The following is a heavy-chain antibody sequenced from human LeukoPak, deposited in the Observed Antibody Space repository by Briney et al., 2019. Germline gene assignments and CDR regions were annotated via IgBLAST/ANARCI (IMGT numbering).Heavy chain of an antibody. V-gene: IGHV4-4*07. J-gene: IGHJ5*02. CDR2: IYTSGST. Sequence: PSETLSLTCTVSGGSISSYYWSWIRQPAGKGLEWIGRIYTSGSTNYNPSLKSRVTMSVDTSKNQFSLKLSSVTAADTAVYYCAREAVAGTPGWFDPWGQGTLVTVSP. CDR1: GGSISSYY. D-gene: IGHD6-19*01. CDR3: AREAVAGTPGWFDP.